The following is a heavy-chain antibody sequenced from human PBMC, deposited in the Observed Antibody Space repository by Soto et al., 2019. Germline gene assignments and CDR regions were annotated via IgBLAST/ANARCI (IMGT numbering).Heavy chain of an antibody. CDR2: ISGCGDFI. D-gene: IGHD3-3*01. Sequence: EVQMLESGGGLVQPGGSLRLSCAASGFTLSSYSLSWVRQAPGKGLEWVSGISGCGDFIFDADAVRGRFTISRDNSMNTLYLRMNSLRVEDTVVYYCARGPTIFGVGVDAFDIWGQGTMATVS. V-gene: IGHV3-23*01. CDR1: GFTLSSYS. J-gene: IGHJ3*02. CDR3: ARGPTIFGVGVDAFDI.